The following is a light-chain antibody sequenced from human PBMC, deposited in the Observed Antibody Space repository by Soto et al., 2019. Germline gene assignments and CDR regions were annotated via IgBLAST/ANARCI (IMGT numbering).Light chain of an antibody. Sequence: QSALTQPASVSGSPGQSITISCTGTSSDVGGYNYVSWYQQHPGKAPKLILYDVSNRPSGVSNRFSGSRSGHTASLTISGLQAEHEADYYCSSYTRSSTLVVFGGGTKLTVL. CDR2: DVS. V-gene: IGLV2-14*01. CDR3: SSYTRSSTLVV. CDR1: SSDVGGYNY. J-gene: IGLJ2*01.